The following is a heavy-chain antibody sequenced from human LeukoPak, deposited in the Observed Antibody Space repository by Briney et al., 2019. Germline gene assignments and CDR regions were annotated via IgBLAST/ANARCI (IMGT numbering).Heavy chain of an antibody. CDR2: ISAYNGNT. V-gene: IGHV1-18*01. CDR1: GYTFTSYG. CDR3: ARGGTKYYDFWSGYYA. Sequence: ASVKVSCKASGYTFTSYGISWVRQAPGQGLEWMGWISAYNGNTNYAQKFQGRVTMTTDTSTSTAYMELRSLRSDDTAVYYCARGGTKYYDFWSGYYAWGQGTLVTVSS. D-gene: IGHD3-3*01. J-gene: IGHJ5*02.